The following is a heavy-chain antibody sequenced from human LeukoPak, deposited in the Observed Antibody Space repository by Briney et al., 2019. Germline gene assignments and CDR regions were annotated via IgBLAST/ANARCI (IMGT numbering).Heavy chain of an antibody. CDR3: ARDQYYYDSSRHIRGAIDY. CDR1: GGTFSSYA. CDR2: IIPILGIA. Sequence: ASVKVSCKASGGTFSSYAISWVRQAPGQGLEWMGRIIPILGIANYAQKFQGRVTITADKSTSTAYMELSSLRSEDTAVYYCARDQYYYDSSRHIRGAIDYWGQGTLVTVSS. V-gene: IGHV1-69*04. J-gene: IGHJ4*02. D-gene: IGHD3-22*01.